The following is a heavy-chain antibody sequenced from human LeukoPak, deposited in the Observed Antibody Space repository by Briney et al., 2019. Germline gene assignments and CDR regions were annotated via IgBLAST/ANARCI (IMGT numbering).Heavy chain of an antibody. CDR1: GFTFSSSA. Sequence: GTSVKVSCKTSGFTFSSSAIQWVRQARGERLEWVGWIGVGNGNTNYAHKLQERVTIARDMSTSTAYMELSSLRSEDTAVYYCARDNAGSYFVDYWGQGILVTVSS. J-gene: IGHJ4*02. CDR2: IGVGNGNT. CDR3: ARDNAGSYFVDY. V-gene: IGHV1-58*02. D-gene: IGHD1-26*01.